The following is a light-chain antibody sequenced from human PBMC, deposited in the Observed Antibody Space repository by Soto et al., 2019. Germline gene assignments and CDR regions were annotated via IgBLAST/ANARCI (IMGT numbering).Light chain of an antibody. V-gene: IGLV1-36*01. CDR1: SSNIGNNA. Sequence: QSVLTQPPSVSEAPRQRVTISCSGSSSNIGNNAVNWYQHLPGKAPKLLIYYDDLLPSGVSDRFSGSKSGTSASLAISGLQSGDEADYYCAAWDDSLNGVVFGGGTKLTVL. CDR2: YDD. CDR3: AAWDDSLNGVV. J-gene: IGLJ2*01.